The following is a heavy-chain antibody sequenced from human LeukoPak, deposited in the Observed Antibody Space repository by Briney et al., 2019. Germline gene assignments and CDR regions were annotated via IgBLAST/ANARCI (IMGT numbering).Heavy chain of an antibody. J-gene: IGHJ4*02. CDR1: GYTFADYG. Sequence: ASVKVSCKASGYTFADYGLSWVRQAPGQGLEWMGWISVYTGHTNYAQGLQGRLTMTTDTSTSTVYMQLRSLRSDDTAVYYCARDAGLEVVPTADYWGQGTLVTVSS. CDR3: ARDAGLEVVPTADY. V-gene: IGHV1-18*01. D-gene: IGHD2-2*01. CDR2: ISVYTGHT.